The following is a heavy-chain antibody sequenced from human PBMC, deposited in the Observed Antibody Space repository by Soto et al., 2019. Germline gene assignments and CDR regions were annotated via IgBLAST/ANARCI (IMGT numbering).Heavy chain of an antibody. V-gene: IGHV4-39*02. CDR1: GGSISSSSYY. CDR3: AKEHGGGISTITSFFDS. J-gene: IGHJ4*02. Sequence: SETLSVTCTVSGGSISSSSYYWGWIRKPPGKGLEWIGSIYYSGSTYYNPSLKSRVTISVDTSKNQFSLKLSSVTAADTAVYYCAKEHGGGISTITSFFDSWGQGTPVTVSS. CDR2: IYYSGST. D-gene: IGHD5-12*01.